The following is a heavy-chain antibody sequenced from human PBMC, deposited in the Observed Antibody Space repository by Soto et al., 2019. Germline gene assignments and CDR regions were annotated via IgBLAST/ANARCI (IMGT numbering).Heavy chain of an antibody. V-gene: IGHV4-59*08. CDR1: GGSISSYY. CDR2: IYYSGST. J-gene: IGHJ3*02. Sequence: QVQLQESGPGLVKPSETLSLTCTVSGGSISSYYWSWIRQPPGKGLEWIAYIYYSGSTNYNPSLKSRVTISVDTSKNQFSLKLSSVTAADTAVYYCARHCSGGSCYYPFDIWGQGTTVTVSS. CDR3: ARHCSGGSCYYPFDI. D-gene: IGHD2-15*01.